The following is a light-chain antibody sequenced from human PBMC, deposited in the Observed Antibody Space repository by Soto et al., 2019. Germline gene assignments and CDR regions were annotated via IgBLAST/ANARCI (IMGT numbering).Light chain of an antibody. CDR2: AAS. CDR1: QGISNY. V-gene: IGKV1-27*01. CDR3: QKYTNVPT. Sequence: IQMTQSPSSLSASVGDRVTITCRASQGISNYLAWYQQIPGKVPKLLISAASTLQSGVPSRFRGSGSGTDFTLTISSLQPEDVATYYCQKYTNVPTFGGGTKVEIK. J-gene: IGKJ4*01.